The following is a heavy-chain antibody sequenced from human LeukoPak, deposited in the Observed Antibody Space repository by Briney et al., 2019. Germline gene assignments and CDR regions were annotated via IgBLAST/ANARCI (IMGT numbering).Heavy chain of an antibody. Sequence: QPGGSLRLSCAASGFTFSSYAMSWVRQAPGKGLEWVSAISGSGDSTYFADSVKGRFTISRDNSKNTLYLQMNSLRAEDTAVYYCARGSYDFWSAKVDYWGQGTLVTVSS. CDR3: ARGSYDFWSAKVDY. J-gene: IGHJ4*02. CDR1: GFTFSSYA. V-gene: IGHV3-23*01. D-gene: IGHD3-3*01. CDR2: ISGSGDST.